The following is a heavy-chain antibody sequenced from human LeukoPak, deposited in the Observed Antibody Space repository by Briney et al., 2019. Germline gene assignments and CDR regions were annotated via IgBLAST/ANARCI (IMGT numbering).Heavy chain of an antibody. D-gene: IGHD6-25*01. V-gene: IGHV4-38-2*01. J-gene: IGHJ4*02. CDR3: ARSRGRLAQLDY. CDR2: IYHSGST. CDR1: GFTFSSYA. Sequence: GSLRLSCAASGFTFSSYAMSWVRQAPGKGLEWVGSIYHSGSTYYNPSLKSRVTISVDTSKNQFSLKLRSVTAADTAVYYCARSRGRLAQLDYWGQGTLVTVSS.